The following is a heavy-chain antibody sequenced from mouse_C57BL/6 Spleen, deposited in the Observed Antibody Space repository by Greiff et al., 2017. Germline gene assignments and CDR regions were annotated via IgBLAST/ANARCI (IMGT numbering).Heavy chain of an antibody. CDR2: INYDGSST. Sequence: EVQVVESEGGLVQPGSSMKLSCTASGFTFSAYYMAWVSQVPEKGLEWVSNINYDGSSTYYLESLKSRFIISRDNAKNSLYLQMSSLKSEDTATYYCARAGDGYGDAMDYWGQGTSVTVSS. J-gene: IGHJ4*01. D-gene: IGHD2-3*01. V-gene: IGHV5-16*01. CDR1: GFTFSAYY. CDR3: ARAGDGYGDAMDY.